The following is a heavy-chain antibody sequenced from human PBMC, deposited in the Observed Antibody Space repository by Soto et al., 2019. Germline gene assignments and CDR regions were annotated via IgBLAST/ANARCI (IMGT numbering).Heavy chain of an antibody. V-gene: IGHV3-48*03. CDR2: ISSSDSTI. Sequence: GGSLRLSCAASGFTFSLYEMSWVRQAPGKGLEWISYISSSDSTIYYADSVKGRFTISRDNAKNSLFLQMNSLRAEDTAVYYCARDGYGDPYYYYAMDVWGQGTTVTVSS. D-gene: IGHD4-17*01. CDR3: ARDGYGDPYYYYAMDV. CDR1: GFTFSLYE. J-gene: IGHJ6*02.